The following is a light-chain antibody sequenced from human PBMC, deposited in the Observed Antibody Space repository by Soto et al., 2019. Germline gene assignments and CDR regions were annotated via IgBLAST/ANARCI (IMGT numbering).Light chain of an antibody. Sequence: QSALTQPRSVSGSPGQSVSISCTGTSSDVGGYNYVSWYQQHPGKAPKLLTYDVTKRPSGVPDRFSGSESGNTASLTISGLQAEDEADYYCCSYAGSYSYVFGTGTRSPS. V-gene: IGLV2-11*01. CDR1: SSDVGGYNY. CDR2: DVT. J-gene: IGLJ1*01. CDR3: CSYAGSYSYV.